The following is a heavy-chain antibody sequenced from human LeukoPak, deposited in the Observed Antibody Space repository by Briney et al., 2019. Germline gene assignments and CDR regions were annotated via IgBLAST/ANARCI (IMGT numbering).Heavy chain of an antibody. V-gene: IGHV3-33*03. CDR3: AKKAQYNGNYPLDY. D-gene: IGHD1-26*01. CDR2: IWYDGSNK. J-gene: IGHJ4*02. Sequence: GGSLRLSCAVSGFTLTNHGVSWVRQAPGKGLEWVAVIWYDGSNKYYADSVKGRFTISRDNSKNTLYLQMNSLRAEDTALYFCAKKAQYNGNYPLDYWGQGTLVTVSS. CDR1: GFTLTNHG.